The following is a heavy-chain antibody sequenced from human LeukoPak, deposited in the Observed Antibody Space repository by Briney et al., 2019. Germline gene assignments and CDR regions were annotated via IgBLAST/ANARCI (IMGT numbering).Heavy chain of an antibody. J-gene: IGHJ3*02. CDR2: IYSGGST. D-gene: IGHD3-22*01. CDR1: GFTVSSNY. Sequence: GGSLRLSCAASGFTVSSNYMSWVRQAPGKGLEWVSVIYSGGSTYYADSVKGRFTISRDNSKNTLYLQMNSLRAEDTAVYYCAKILHYYDSSGYYYDDAFDIWGQGTMVTVSS. V-gene: IGHV3-66*01. CDR3: AKILHYYDSSGYYYDDAFDI.